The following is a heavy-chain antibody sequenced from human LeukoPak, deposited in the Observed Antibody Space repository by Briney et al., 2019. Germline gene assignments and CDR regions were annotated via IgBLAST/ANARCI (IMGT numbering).Heavy chain of an antibody. V-gene: IGHV3-23*01. CDR3: AKGTYGSGSYYNS. CDR2: ISGSGGST. J-gene: IGHJ4*02. D-gene: IGHD3-10*01. CDR1: GYTFSSYA. Sequence: GGSLRLSCAASGYTFSSYAMSWVRQAPGKGLEWVSAISGSGGSTYYADSVKGRFTISRDNSKNTLYLQMNSLRAEDTAVYYCAKGTYGSGSYYNSWGQGTLVTVSS.